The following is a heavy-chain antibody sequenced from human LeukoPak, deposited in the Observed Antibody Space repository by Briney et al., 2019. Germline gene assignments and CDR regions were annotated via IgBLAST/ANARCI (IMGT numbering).Heavy chain of an antibody. J-gene: IGHJ4*02. V-gene: IGHV4-59*08. CDR2: IYHSGST. CDR3: ARLDHCGGDCYLFDY. D-gene: IGHD2-21*02. CDR1: GGSISGYY. Sequence: SSETLSLTCTVSGGSISGYYWSWIRQPPGEGLEWIGYIYHSGSTIYNPSLKSRFTISVDPSKNQFSLKLSSVTAADTAVYYCARLDHCGGDCYLFDYWGQGTLVTVSS.